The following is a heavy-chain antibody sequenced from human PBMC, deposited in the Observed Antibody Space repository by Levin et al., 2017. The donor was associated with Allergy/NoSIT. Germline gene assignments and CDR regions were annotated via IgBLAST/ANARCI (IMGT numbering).Heavy chain of an antibody. J-gene: IGHJ6*02. D-gene: IGHD1-7*01. Sequence: HPGGSLRLSCAASGFTFSSYGMHWVRQAPGKGLEWVAVIWYDGSNKYYADSVKGRFTISRDNSKNTLYLQMNSLRAEDTAVYYCARDHGTRYYDYGMDVWGQGTTVTVSS. V-gene: IGHV3-33*01. CDR3: ARDHGTRYYDYGMDV. CDR2: IWYDGSNK. CDR1: GFTFSSYG.